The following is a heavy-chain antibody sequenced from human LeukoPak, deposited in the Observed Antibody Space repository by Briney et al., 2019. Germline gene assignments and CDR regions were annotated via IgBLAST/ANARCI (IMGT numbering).Heavy chain of an antibody. J-gene: IGHJ4*02. CDR3: AKVHGVPY. CDR1: GFTFRSYA. V-gene: IGHV3-23*01. CDR2: INRPPDST. D-gene: IGHD1-1*01. Sequence: GGSLRLSCAASGFTFRSYAMNWVRQAPGKGLEWVSGINRPPDSTFAADSVKGRFTISRDNSKNTLYLQMNSLRVEDTALYYCAKVHGVPYWGQGTLVTVSS.